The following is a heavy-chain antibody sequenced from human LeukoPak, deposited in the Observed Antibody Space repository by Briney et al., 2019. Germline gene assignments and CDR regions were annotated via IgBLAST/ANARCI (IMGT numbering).Heavy chain of an antibody. J-gene: IGHJ4*02. CDR3: VRGQATAWGLDY. D-gene: IGHD6-13*01. CDR2: ISTDARTI. Sequence: GGSLRLSCAASGFAFRTNWMHWVCQAPGKGLVWVSHISTDARTITYADFVKGRFTISRDNAKNTLYLQMNSLRAEDTALYYCVRGQATAWGLDYWGQGTLVTVSS. CDR1: GFAFRTNW. V-gene: IGHV3-74*01.